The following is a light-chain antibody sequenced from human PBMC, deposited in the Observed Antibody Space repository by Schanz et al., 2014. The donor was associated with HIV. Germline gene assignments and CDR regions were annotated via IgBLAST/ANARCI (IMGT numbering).Light chain of an antibody. J-gene: IGKJ3*01. CDR1: QSVGIN. Sequence: EIVLTQSPVTLSLSPGETATLSCRASQSVGINLAWYQQKPGQAPRLLIYGASSRATGIPDRFSGSGSGTDFTLTISRLEPEDFAVYYCQQFGSSPLFTFGPGTKVDIK. V-gene: IGKV3-20*01. CDR3: QQFGSSPLFT. CDR2: GAS.